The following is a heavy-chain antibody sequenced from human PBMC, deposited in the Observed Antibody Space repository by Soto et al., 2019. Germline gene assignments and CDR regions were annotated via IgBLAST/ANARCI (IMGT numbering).Heavy chain of an antibody. CDR1: GVTIRVYY. CDR2: IYYTGGT. Sequence: PSETLSLTCNVSGVTIRVYYWNWIRQAPGKTLEWIGSIYYTGGTNYNPSLKSRVTISVETSKNHFSLKFNSLTAAETAVYYCASGTLSKLAAHDSWGQGILFTVSS. CDR3: ASGTLSKLAAHDS. J-gene: IGHJ4*02. D-gene: IGHD6-13*01. V-gene: IGHV4-59*01.